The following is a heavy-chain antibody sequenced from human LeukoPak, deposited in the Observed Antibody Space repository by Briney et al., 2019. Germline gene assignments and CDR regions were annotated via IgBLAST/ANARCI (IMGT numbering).Heavy chain of an antibody. CDR1: GGSISSSSYY. Sequence: SETLSLTCTVSGGSISSSSYYGGWIRQPPGKGLEWIGNIYHSGTTHYNPSLKSRATISVDKSKNQFSLKLNSVTAADTAVYYCAIKPPSGWFGTGWLDPWGQGTLVTVSS. CDR3: AIKPPSGWFGTGWLDP. D-gene: IGHD3-10*01. V-gene: IGHV4-61*05. CDR2: IYHSGTT. J-gene: IGHJ5*02.